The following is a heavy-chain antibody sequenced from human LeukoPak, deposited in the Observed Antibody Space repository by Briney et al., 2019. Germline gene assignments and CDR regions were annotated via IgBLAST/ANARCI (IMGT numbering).Heavy chain of an antibody. Sequence: GGSLRLSCAASGFTFSSYSMNWVRQAPGKGLEWVSSISSSSSYIYYADSVKGRFTISRDNAKNSLYLQMNSLRAEDTAVYYRARESSSGIVVAPFDYWGQGTLVTVSS. CDR1: GFTFSSYS. V-gene: IGHV3-21*01. J-gene: IGHJ4*02. CDR2: ISSSSSYI. CDR3: ARESSSGIVVAPFDY. D-gene: IGHD2-15*01.